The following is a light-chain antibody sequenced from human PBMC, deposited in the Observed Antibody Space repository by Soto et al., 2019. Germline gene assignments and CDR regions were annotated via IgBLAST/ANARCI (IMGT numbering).Light chain of an antibody. Sequence: EIVMTQSPATLSVSPGERATLSCMASQSVSSNLAWYQQKPGRAPRLLIDGASSRATGVPARFSGSGSGTEFTLTISSLQYEDVAVYYCQQYDNWRTFGQGTKVEVK. J-gene: IGKJ1*01. CDR3: QQYDNWRT. V-gene: IGKV3-15*01. CDR2: GAS. CDR1: QSVSSN.